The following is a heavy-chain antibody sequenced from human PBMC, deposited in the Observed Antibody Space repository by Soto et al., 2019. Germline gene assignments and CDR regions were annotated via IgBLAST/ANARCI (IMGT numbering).Heavy chain of an antibody. Sequence: EVQLLESGGGLVQPGGFLRLSCAASRFTFSDYAMSWVRQAPGKGLGWVSAVSGSGGNTYYADSVKGRFTISRDNSKNTLYLLMNSRRAEDTAIYYCAKDSRNDYLNDFDNWGQGTLVTVSS. J-gene: IGHJ4*02. V-gene: IGHV3-23*01. CDR1: RFTFSDYA. D-gene: IGHD4-17*01. CDR2: VSGSGGNT. CDR3: AKDSRNDYLNDFDN.